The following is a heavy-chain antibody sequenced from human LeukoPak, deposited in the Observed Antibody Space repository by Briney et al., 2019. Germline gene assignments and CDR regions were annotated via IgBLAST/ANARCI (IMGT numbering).Heavy chain of an antibody. CDR1: GGSISSYY. CDR3: ARDLEPLCGGDCPATFDI. CDR2: IYTSGST. J-gene: IGHJ3*02. D-gene: IGHD2-21*02. V-gene: IGHV4-4*07. Sequence: SETLSLTCTVSGGSISSYYWSWIRQPAGKGLEWIGRIYTSGSTDYNPSLKSRVTMSVDTSKNQFSLKLSSVTAADTAVYYCARDLEPLCGGDCPATFDIWGQGTMVTVSS.